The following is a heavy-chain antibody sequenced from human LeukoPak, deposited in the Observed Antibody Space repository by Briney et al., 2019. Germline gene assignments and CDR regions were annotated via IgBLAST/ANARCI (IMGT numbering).Heavy chain of an antibody. CDR2: IKQDGSEK. D-gene: IGHD6-19*01. CDR3: ARDLIAVATFDY. CDR1: GFTFSSYW. V-gene: IGHV3-7*01. J-gene: IGHJ4*02. Sequence: GGSLRLSCAASGFTFSSYWISWVRQAPGKGLEWVANIKQDGSEKYYVDSVKGRFTISRDNAKNSLYLQMNSLRAEDTAVYYCARDLIAVATFDYWGQGTLVTVSS.